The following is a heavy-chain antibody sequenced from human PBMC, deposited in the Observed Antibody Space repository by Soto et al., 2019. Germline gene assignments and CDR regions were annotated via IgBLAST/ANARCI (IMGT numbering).Heavy chain of an antibody. CDR3: VRGPPNWGFDF. V-gene: IGHV1-8*01. CDR2: MSPNSGNT. J-gene: IGHJ4*02. D-gene: IGHD7-27*01. CDR1: GYSFTSYD. Sequence: QVQLVQSGAEVKKPGASVKVSCKASGYSFTSYDLNWVRQTTAQGFEWLGWMSPNSGNTGYAQKFQGRLTMTRDTSISTAYTELSSLNSEDTAVYYCVRGPPNWGFDFWGQGTLVAVSS.